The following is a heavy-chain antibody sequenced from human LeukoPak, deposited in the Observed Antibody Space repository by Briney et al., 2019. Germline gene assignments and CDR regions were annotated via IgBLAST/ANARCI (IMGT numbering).Heavy chain of an antibody. Sequence: GGSLRLSCAASGFTFSGSAMHWVRQASGKGLEWVGRIRSKANSYATAYAASVKGRFTISRDDSKNTAYLQMNSLRAEDTAVYYCARAVGAFLDAFDIWGQGTMVTVSS. V-gene: IGHV3-73*01. CDR2: IRSKANSYAT. CDR3: ARAVGAFLDAFDI. J-gene: IGHJ3*02. CDR1: GFTFSGSA. D-gene: IGHD2/OR15-2a*01.